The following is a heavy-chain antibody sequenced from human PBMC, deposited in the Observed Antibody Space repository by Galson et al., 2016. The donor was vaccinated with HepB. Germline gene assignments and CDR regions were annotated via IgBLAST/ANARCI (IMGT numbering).Heavy chain of an antibody. Sequence: ETLSLTCNVSGGSIRNSNYYWGWIRQPPGKGLEWIGSMYYSGSTNDNPSLRSRVTISVDTSKNHFSLKLSSVTAADTTVYYCASRVDFWSGYFDYWGQGILVIVTS. CDR2: MYYSGST. CDR1: GGSIRNSNYY. J-gene: IGHJ4*02. CDR3: ASRVDFWSGYFDY. D-gene: IGHD3-3*01. V-gene: IGHV4-39*02.